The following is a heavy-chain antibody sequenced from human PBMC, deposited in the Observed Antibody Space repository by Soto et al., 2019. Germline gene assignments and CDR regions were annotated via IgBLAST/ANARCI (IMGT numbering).Heavy chain of an antibody. V-gene: IGHV3-66*01. J-gene: IGHJ6*03. CDR3: ARASYYFYYYMDV. CDR2: IYSDGGT. Sequence: EVQLVESGGGLVQPGGSLRLSCAASGFTVSSNYISWVRQAPGKGLEWVSVIYSDGGTHYADSLKGRFTISRDNSKNTMYLQMNSLRAEDKAVYYCARASYYFYYYMDVWGKGTTVTVSS. CDR1: GFTVSSNY.